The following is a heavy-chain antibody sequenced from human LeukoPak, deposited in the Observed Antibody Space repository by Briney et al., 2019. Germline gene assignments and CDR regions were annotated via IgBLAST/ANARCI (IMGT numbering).Heavy chain of an antibody. CDR1: GFTFSSYN. CDR3: AKDEKFGSGSYLKY. V-gene: IGHV3-21*01. CDR2: ISSGGGYI. J-gene: IGHJ4*02. D-gene: IGHD3-10*01. Sequence: GGSLRLSCAASGFTFSSYNMNWVRQAPGKGLEWVSSISSGGGYIYYADSLEGRFTISRDNAKNSLYLQMNSLRAEDTAVYHCAKDEKFGSGSYLKYWGQGTLVTVSS.